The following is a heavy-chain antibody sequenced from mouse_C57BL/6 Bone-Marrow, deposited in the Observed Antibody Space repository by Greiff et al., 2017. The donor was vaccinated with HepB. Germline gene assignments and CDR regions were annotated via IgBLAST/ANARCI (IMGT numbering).Heavy chain of an antibody. D-gene: IGHD2-2*01. V-gene: IGHV1-55*01. CDR3: ARSYGYDEDYAMDY. CDR2: IYPGSGST. Sequence: QVQLQQPGAELVKPGASVKMSCKASGYTFTSYWITWVKQRPGQGLEWIGDIYPGSGSTNYNEKFKSKATLTVDTSSSTAYMQLSSLTSEDSAVYYCARSYGYDEDYAMDYWGQGTSVTVSS. J-gene: IGHJ4*01. CDR1: GYTFTSYW.